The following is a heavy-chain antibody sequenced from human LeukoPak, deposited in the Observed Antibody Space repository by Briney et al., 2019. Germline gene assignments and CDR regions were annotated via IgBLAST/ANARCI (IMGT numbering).Heavy chain of an antibody. CDR1: GFTFDDYG. D-gene: IGHD2-2*01. Sequence: GGSLRLSCAASGFTFDDYGMSWVRQAPGKGLEWVSGINWNGGSTGYADSVKGRFTISRDNAKNSLYLQMNSLRAEDTALYYCARVARYCSSTSCYWSYYYYYMDVWGKGTTVTVSS. J-gene: IGHJ6*03. CDR2: INWNGGST. V-gene: IGHV3-20*04. CDR3: ARVARYCSSTSCYWSYYYYYMDV.